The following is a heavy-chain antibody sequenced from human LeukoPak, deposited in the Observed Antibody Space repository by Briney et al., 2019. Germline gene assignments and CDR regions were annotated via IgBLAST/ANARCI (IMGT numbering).Heavy chain of an antibody. J-gene: IGHJ3*02. CDR3: ARATMIDKKAASYAFDI. CDR2: IIPILGIA. D-gene: IGHD3-22*01. Sequence: GASVKVSCKASGGTFSSYAISWVRQAPGQGLEWMGRIIPILGIANYAQKFQGRVTITADKSTSTAYMELSSLRSEDTAVYYCARATMIDKKAASYAFDIWGQGTMVTVSS. V-gene: IGHV1-69*04. CDR1: GGTFSSYA.